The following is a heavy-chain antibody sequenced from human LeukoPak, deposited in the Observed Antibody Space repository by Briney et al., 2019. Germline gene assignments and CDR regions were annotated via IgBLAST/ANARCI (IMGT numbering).Heavy chain of an antibody. Sequence: ASVKVSCKASGYTFTSYGISWVRQAPGQGLEWMGWISAYNGNTNYAQKLQGRVTMTTDTSTSTAYVELRSLRSDDTAVYYCARDLERGYSGYDPPGYWGQGTLVTVSS. CDR3: ARDLERGYSGYDPPGY. J-gene: IGHJ4*02. CDR1: GYTFTSYG. CDR2: ISAYNGNT. V-gene: IGHV1-18*01. D-gene: IGHD5-12*01.